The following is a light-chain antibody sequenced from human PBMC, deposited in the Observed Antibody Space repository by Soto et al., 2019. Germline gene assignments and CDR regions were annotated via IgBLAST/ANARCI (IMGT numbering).Light chain of an antibody. CDR2: AAS. V-gene: IGKV1-27*01. Sequence: DIQMTQSPSSLFASVGDRVTITCRASQGISNYLAWYQQKPGKDPKLLIYAASTLQSVVPSRFSGSGSGTDFSLTISSLQPEDVATYYCQKYNSAPWTFGQGTKVEIK. CDR3: QKYNSAPWT. J-gene: IGKJ1*01. CDR1: QGISNY.